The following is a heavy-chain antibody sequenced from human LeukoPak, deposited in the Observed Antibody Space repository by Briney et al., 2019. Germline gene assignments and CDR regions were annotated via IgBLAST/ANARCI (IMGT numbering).Heavy chain of an antibody. CDR3: ARVSWFDELPNY. CDR2: IYYSGST. D-gene: IGHD3-10*01. J-gene: IGHJ4*02. Sequence: PSETLSLTCTVSGGSISSSSYYWGWIRQPPGKGLEWIGGIYYSGSTYYNPSLKSRVTISVDTSKNQFSLKLSSVTAADTAVYYCARVSWFDELPNYWGREPWSPSPQ. CDR1: GGSISSSSYY. V-gene: IGHV4-39*07.